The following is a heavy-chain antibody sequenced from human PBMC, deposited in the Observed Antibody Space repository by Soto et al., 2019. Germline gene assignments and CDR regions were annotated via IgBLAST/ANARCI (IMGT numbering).Heavy chain of an antibody. Sequence: QVQLVESGGGLVEPGGSQGLSCAASGFRFSDHYMTWIRQAPGKGLEWVSKISSSGTTMYYADSVKGRFTVSRDNAKNSLYLEMNSLRAEDTAVYYCAGDPYYYGSAFWGQGTLVTVSS. CDR3: AGDPYYYGSAF. CDR2: ISSSGTTM. CDR1: GFRFSDHY. D-gene: IGHD3-10*01. V-gene: IGHV3-11*01. J-gene: IGHJ4*02.